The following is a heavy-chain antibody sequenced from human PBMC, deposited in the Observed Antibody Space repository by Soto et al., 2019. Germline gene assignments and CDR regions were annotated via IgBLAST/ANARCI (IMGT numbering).Heavy chain of an antibody. CDR3: AKDKLAVAVAAPFDY. J-gene: IGHJ4*02. V-gene: IGHV3-30*18. CDR1: GFTFSSYG. Sequence: QVQLVESGGGVVQPGRSLRLSCAASGFTFSSYGMHWVRQAPGKGLEWVAVISYDGSNKYYADSVKGRFTISRDNSKNTLYLQMNSLRAEDTAVDYCAKDKLAVAVAAPFDYWGQGTLVTVSS. D-gene: IGHD6-19*01. CDR2: ISYDGSNK.